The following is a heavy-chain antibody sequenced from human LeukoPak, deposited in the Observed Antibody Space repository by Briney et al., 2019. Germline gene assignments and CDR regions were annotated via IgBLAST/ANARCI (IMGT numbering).Heavy chain of an antibody. J-gene: IGHJ4*02. CDR1: GYTLTELS. CDR3: ATCNPYYYGSRNLKELDY. Sequence: ASVKVSCKVSGYTLTELSMHWVRQAPGKGLEWMGGFDPEDGETIYAQKFQGRVTMTEDTSTDTAYMELSSLRSEDTAVYYCATCNPYYYGSRNLKELDYWGQGTLVTVSS. D-gene: IGHD3-10*01. V-gene: IGHV1-24*01. CDR2: FDPEDGET.